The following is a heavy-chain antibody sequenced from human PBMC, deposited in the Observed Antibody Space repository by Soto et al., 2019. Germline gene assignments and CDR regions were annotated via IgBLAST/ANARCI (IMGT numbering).Heavy chain of an antibody. V-gene: IGHV3-48*03. D-gene: IGHD4-4*01. J-gene: IGHJ5*02. Sequence: GSLRLSCAASGFTFSSYEMNWVRQAPGKGLEWVSYISSSGSTIYYADSVKGRFTISRDNAKNSLYLQMNSLRAEDTAVYYCARVRQCGNWFDTWGQGTLVTVSS. CDR3: ARVRQCGNWFDT. CDR1: GFTFSSYE. CDR2: ISSSGSTI.